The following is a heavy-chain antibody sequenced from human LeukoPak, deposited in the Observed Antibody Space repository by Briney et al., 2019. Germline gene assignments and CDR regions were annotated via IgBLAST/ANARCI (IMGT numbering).Heavy chain of an antibody. CDR3: AKDFRQLGGGWDAFDI. CDR1: GFTFSDYY. Sequence: KSGGSLRLSCAASGFTFSDYYMSWIRQAPGKGLEWVSYISSSGSTIYYADSVKGRFTISRDNAKNSLYLQMNSLRAEDTAVYYCAKDFRQLGGGWDAFDIWGQGTMVTVSS. CDR2: ISSSGSTI. V-gene: IGHV3-11*04. D-gene: IGHD5-18*01. J-gene: IGHJ3*02.